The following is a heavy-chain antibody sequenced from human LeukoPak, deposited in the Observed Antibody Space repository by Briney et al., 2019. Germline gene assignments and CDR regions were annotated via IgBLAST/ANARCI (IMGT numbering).Heavy chain of an antibody. D-gene: IGHD5-24*01. CDR3: ARAVEEFDI. CDR2: IYYSGST. V-gene: IGHV4-59*01. CDR1: GVSISSYY. Sequence: PSETLSLTCTVSGVSISSYYWSWIRQPPGKGLEWIGYIYYSGSTNYNPSLKSRVTISVDTSKNQFSLKLSSVTAADTAVHYCARAVEEFDIWGQGTMVTVSS. J-gene: IGHJ3*02.